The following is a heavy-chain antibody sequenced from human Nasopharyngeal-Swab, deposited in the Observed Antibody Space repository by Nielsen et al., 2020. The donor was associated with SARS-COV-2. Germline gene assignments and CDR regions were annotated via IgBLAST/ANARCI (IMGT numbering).Heavy chain of an antibody. Sequence: SVKVSCKASGGTFSSYAISWVRQAPGQGLEWMGGIIPIFGTANYAQKFQGRVTITADESTSTAYMELSSLRSDDTAVYYCARDYDSSGYYYEGPVDYWGQGTLVTVSS. D-gene: IGHD3-22*01. V-gene: IGHV1-69*13. CDR2: IIPIFGTA. J-gene: IGHJ4*02. CDR1: GGTFSSYA. CDR3: ARDYDSSGYYYEGPVDY.